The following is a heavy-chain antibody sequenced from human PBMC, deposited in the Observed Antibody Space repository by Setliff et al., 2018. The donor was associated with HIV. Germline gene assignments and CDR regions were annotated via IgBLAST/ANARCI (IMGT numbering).Heavy chain of an antibody. CDR2: IHPNRGGT. V-gene: IGHV1-2*02. Sequence: ASVKVSCKASGYTFTSYGISWVRQAPGQGLEWMGWIHPNRGGTNYAQKFQGRVTMTRDTSITTAYMELSRLSSDDTAVYYCARDDYGDYVGDYWGQGTLVTVSS. CDR1: GYTFTSYG. D-gene: IGHD4-17*01. CDR3: ARDDYGDYVGDY. J-gene: IGHJ4*02.